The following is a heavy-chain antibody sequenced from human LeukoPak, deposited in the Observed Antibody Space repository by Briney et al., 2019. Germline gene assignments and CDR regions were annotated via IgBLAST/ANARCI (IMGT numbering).Heavy chain of an antibody. J-gene: IGHJ1*01. CDR1: GFTFSTYA. Sequence: PGGSLRLSCAASGFTFSTYAMHWVRQAPGKGLEWVAVITYDGGDKYYADSVKGRFTISRDNSKNTLYLQMNSLRAEDTAVYYCARGDYYDSSGYSQYFQHWGQGTLVTVSS. V-gene: IGHV3-30-3*01. D-gene: IGHD3-22*01. CDR2: ITYDGGDK. CDR3: ARGDYYDSSGYSQYFQH.